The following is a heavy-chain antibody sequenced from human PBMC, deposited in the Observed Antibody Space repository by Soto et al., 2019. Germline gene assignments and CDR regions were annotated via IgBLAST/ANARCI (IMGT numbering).Heavy chain of an antibody. Sequence: GGSLRLSCAASGFTVSSNYMSWVRQAPGKGLEWVSVIYSGGSTYYADSVKGRFTISRDNSKNTLYLQMNSLRAEDTAVYYCARDALLSTVTTSYYYGMDVWGQGTTVTVSS. CDR2: IYSGGST. V-gene: IGHV3-53*01. J-gene: IGHJ6*02. CDR3: ARDALLSTVTTSYYYGMDV. D-gene: IGHD4-17*01. CDR1: GFTVSSNY.